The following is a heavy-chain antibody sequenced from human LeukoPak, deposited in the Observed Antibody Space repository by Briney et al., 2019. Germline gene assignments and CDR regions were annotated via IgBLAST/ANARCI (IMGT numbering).Heavy chain of an antibody. J-gene: IGHJ4*02. V-gene: IGHV4-39*07. D-gene: IGHD6-13*01. CDR2: IYYSGST. CDR1: GGSLSSSSYY. Sequence: SETLSLTCTVSGGSLSSSSYYWGWIRQPPGKGLEWIGSIYYSGSTYYNPSLKSRVTISVDTSKNQFSLKLSSVTAADTAVYYCARDHGSSWFDYWGQGTLVTVSS. CDR3: ARDHGSSWFDY.